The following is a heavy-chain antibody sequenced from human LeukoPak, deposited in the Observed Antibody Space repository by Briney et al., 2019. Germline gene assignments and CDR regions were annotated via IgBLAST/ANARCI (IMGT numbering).Heavy chain of an antibody. CDR3: ARGGLDSLWVGELLDY. CDR2: MNPNSGNT. J-gene: IGHJ4*02. D-gene: IGHD3-10*01. Sequence: GASVKVSCKASGYTFTSYDINWVRQATGQGLEWMGWMNPNSGNTGYAQKFQGRVTMTRNTTISTDYMELSSLRYEDTAVYYCARGGLDSLWVGELLDYWGQGTLVTVSS. CDR1: GYTFTSYD. V-gene: IGHV1-8*01.